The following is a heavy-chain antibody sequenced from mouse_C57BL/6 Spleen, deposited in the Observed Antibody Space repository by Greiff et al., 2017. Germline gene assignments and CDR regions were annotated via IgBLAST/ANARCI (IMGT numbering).Heavy chain of an antibody. CDR3: TKGYGDY. Sequence: QVQLQQSGAELVRPGASVTLSCKASGYTFTDYEMHWLKQTPVHGLEWIGAIDPETGGTAYNQKFKGKAILTADKSSSTAYMELRSLTSEDSAVYYCTKGYGDYWGQGTTLTVSS. D-gene: IGHD2-10*02. J-gene: IGHJ2*01. CDR2: IDPETGGT. CDR1: GYTFTDYE. V-gene: IGHV1-15*01.